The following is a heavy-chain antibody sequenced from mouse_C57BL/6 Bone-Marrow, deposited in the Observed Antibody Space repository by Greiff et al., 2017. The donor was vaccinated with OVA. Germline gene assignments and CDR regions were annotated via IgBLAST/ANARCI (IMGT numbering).Heavy chain of an antibody. Sequence: VQLQQSGPGLVKPSQSLSLTCSVTGYSITSGYYWNWIRQFPGNKLEWMGYIGYDGSNNYNPSLKNRISITRDTSKNQFFLKLNSVTTEDTATYYCASEGLRLFAYWGQGTLVTVSA. J-gene: IGHJ3*01. CDR2: IGYDGSN. CDR1: GYSITSGYY. CDR3: ASEGLRLFAY. D-gene: IGHD2-4*01. V-gene: IGHV3-6*01.